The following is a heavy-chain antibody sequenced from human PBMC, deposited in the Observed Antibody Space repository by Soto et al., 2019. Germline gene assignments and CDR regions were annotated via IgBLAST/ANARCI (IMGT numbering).Heavy chain of an antibody. CDR1: GYTFTGYY. D-gene: IGHD2-15*01. Sequence: ASVKVSCKASGYTFTGYYIHWVRQAPGQGLEWMGWMNPNNGDSKYAQKFQGRVSMTRDMSITTAYLTLTSLRSDDTAIFYCARARVAATRTLLDPWGQGTLVIGSA. CDR2: MNPNNGDS. J-gene: IGHJ5*02. V-gene: IGHV1-2*02. CDR3: ARARVAATRTLLDP.